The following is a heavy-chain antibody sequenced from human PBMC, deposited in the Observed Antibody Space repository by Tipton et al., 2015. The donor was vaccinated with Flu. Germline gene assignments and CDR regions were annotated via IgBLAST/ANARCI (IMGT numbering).Heavy chain of an antibody. CDR2: IYSSGST. J-gene: IGHJ6*02. Sequence: LRLSCTVADDSITFYYGSWVRQPPGKGLEWIGYIYSSGSTNYNPSLRGRVTISVNTSKNQLSLRLSSVTAADTAVYYCARARAPYYYYAMDVWGQATTVTVSS. CDR3: ARARAPYYYYAMDV. D-gene: IGHD3-10*01. CDR1: DDSITFYY. V-gene: IGHV4-59*01.